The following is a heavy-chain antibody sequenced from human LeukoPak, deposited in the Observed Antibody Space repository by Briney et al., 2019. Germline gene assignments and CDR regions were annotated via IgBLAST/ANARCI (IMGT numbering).Heavy chain of an antibody. Sequence: PGGSLRLSCAASGFTFSSYAMPWVRQAPGKGLEWVAVISYDGSNKYYADSVKGRFTISRDNSKNTLYLQMNSLRAEDTAVYYCARGQALYDFWSGYYFDYWGQGTLVTVSS. CDR1: GFTFSSYA. V-gene: IGHV3-30-3*01. D-gene: IGHD3-3*01. CDR2: ISYDGSNK. CDR3: ARGQALYDFWSGYYFDY. J-gene: IGHJ4*02.